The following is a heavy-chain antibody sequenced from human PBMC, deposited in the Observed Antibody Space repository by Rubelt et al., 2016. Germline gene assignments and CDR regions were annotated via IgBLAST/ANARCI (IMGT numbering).Heavy chain of an antibody. D-gene: IGHD1-14*01. CDR2: IFPILGIA. CDR3: ARLSTGDY. J-gene: IGHJ4*02. V-gene: IGHV1-69*04. Sequence: QVQLVQSGAEVKKPGSSVKVSCKASGGTFSSYAISWVRQAPGQGLEWMGRIFPILGIANYAQKFQGRVTMTADKPTITAYMELSSLRSEDTAVYYCARLSTGDYWGQGTLVTVSS. CDR1: GGTFSSYA.